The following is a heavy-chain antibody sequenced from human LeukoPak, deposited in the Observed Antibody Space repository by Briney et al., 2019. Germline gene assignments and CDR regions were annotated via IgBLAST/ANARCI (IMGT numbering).Heavy chain of an antibody. CDR1: GYTFTDYY. J-gene: IGHJ5*02. CDR2: IYPYDSDT. V-gene: IGHV5-51*01. CDR3: ARHSRAEWSRGWFDP. Sequence: GVSLKISCKGSGYTFTDYYIGGVRHMPGKALEGMVIIYPYDSDTRYSPSFQGQVTISVDKSISTAYMQWSSLRASDTAMYYCARHSRAEWSRGWFDPWGQGTLVTVSS. D-gene: IGHD3-3*01.